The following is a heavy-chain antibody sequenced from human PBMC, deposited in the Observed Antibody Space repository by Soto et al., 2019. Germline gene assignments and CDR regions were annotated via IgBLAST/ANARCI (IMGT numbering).Heavy chain of an antibody. D-gene: IGHD2-15*01. Sequence: QVQLQESGPGLVKPSQTLSLTCTVSGGSISSGDYYWSWIRQPPGKGLEWIGYIYYSGSTYYNPSLKSGVTVAGDASRNQFALKLSSVTAADTGVYYWARGGLHYVVGATCEGEYGGQGTLVTVSS. V-gene: IGHV4-30-4*01. CDR3: ARGGLHYVVGATCEGEY. J-gene: IGHJ4*02. CDR2: IYYSGST. CDR1: GGSISSGDYY.